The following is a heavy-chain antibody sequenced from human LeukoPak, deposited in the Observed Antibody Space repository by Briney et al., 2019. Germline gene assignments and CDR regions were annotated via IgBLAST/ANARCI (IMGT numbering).Heavy chain of an antibody. D-gene: IGHD3-10*01. CDR1: GVSISSYY. CDR2: IYYSGTT. J-gene: IGHJ4*02. CDR3: AAGFYYFDY. V-gene: IGHV4-59*01. Sequence: SETLSLTCTVSGVSISSYYWNWIRQPPGKGLEWIGYIYYSGTTNYNPSLKSRVTILVDTSKNQFSLKLSSVTAADTAVYYCAAGFYYFDYWGQGTLVTVSS.